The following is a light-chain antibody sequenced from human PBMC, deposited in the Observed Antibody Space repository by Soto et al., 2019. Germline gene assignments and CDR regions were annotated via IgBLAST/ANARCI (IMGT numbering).Light chain of an antibody. J-gene: IGKJ1*01. CDR2: DAF. CDR3: QQYGTSTWT. CDR1: QSVSTY. V-gene: IGKV3-11*01. Sequence: EIVLTQSPATLSLSPGERATLSCRASQSVSTYLAWYQHKPGQAPRLLIYDAFNRATGVPARFSGSGSGTDFTLTISSLEPEDFAVYYCQQYGTSTWTFGQGTKVDI.